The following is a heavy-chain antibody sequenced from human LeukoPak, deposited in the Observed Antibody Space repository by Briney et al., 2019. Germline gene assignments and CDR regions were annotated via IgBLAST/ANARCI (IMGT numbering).Heavy chain of an antibody. CDR3: ARVRYYYGSGSTPVGYYFDY. Sequence: SETLSLTCTVSGGSISSYYWSWIRQPPGKGLEWIGYINTSGSTNYNPSLKSRVTISVDTSKNQFSLKLSSVTAADTAVYYCARVRYYYGSGSTPVGYYFDYWGQGTLVTVSS. CDR2: INTSGST. D-gene: IGHD3-10*01. V-gene: IGHV4-4*09. CDR1: GGSISSYY. J-gene: IGHJ4*02.